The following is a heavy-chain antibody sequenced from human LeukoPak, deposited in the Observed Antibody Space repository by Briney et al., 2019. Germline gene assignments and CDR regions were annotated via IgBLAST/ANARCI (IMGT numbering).Heavy chain of an antibody. J-gene: IGHJ4*02. CDR1: GFTFTTCG. Sequence: PGGSLRLSCAASGFTFTTCGMHWVRQAPGKGLEWVAFIRYDGSNKYYADSVKGRFTISRDISKNTLYLQMNSLRAEDTAVYYCAKISESDYWGQGTLVTVSS. CDR3: AKISESDY. CDR2: IRYDGSNK. V-gene: IGHV3-30*02.